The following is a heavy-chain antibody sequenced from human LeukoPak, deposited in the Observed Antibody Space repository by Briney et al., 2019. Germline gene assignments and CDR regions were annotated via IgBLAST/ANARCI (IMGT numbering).Heavy chain of an antibody. V-gene: IGHV4-59*01. J-gene: IGHJ2*01. CDR2: IYYSGST. D-gene: IGHD1-26*01. CDR1: GGSISSYY. Sequence: SETLSLTCTVSGGSISSYYWSWIRQPPGKGLEWIGYIYYSGSTNYNPSLKSRVTISVDTSKNQFSLKLSSVTAADTAVYYCARDPASGSYFPYGYFDLWGRGTLVTVSS. CDR3: ARDPASGSYFPYGYFDL.